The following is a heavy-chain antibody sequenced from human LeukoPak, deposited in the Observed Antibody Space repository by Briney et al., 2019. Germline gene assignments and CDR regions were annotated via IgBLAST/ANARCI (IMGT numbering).Heavy chain of an antibody. CDR3: TRVVPTDPSLTMDV. Sequence: PGGSLRLSCAASGFTFSGSAMHWVRRASGKGLEWVGRVRSKANSYATAYAASVKGRFTISRDDSKNTAYLQVNSLKTEDTAVYYCTRVVPTDPSLTMDVWGQGTTVTVSS. J-gene: IGHJ6*02. CDR2: VRSKANSYAT. D-gene: IGHD2-2*01. CDR1: GFTFSGSA. V-gene: IGHV3-73*01.